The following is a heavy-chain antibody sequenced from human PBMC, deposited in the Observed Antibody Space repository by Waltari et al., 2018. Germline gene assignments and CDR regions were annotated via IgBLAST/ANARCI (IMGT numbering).Heavy chain of an antibody. V-gene: IGHV1-2*02. CDR3: ARVDYADPESYYMDV. D-gene: IGHD4-17*01. J-gene: IGHJ6*03. CDR1: GYTFTSYY. Sequence: QVQLVQSGAEVKKPGASVKVSCKASGYTFTSYYMHWVRQAPGQGLEWMGWINPNRGETNYAQKCQGRVTMTRDTSTSPAYMELSSLRSDDTAVYYCARVDYADPESYYMDVWGKGTSVTVSS. CDR2: INPNRGET.